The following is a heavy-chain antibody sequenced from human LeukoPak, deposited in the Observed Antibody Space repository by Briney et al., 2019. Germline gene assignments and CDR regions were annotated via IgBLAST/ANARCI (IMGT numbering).Heavy chain of an antibody. D-gene: IGHD3-10*01. CDR2: INPNSGGT. V-gene: IGHV1-2*02. CDR3: ARDRQVLLWFGELLGNYYYYYGMDV. Sequence: ASVKVSCKASGYTFTGYYMHWVRQAPGQGLEWMGWINPNSGGTNYAQKFQGRVTMTRDTSISTAYMELSGLRSDDTAVYYCARDRQVLLWFGELLGNYYYYYGMDVWGQGTTVTVSS. CDR1: GYTFTGYY. J-gene: IGHJ6*02.